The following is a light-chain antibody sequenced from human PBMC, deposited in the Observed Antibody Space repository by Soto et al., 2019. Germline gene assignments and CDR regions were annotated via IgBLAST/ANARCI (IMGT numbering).Light chain of an antibody. CDR3: SSYTSSSSVI. J-gene: IGLJ2*01. V-gene: IGLV2-14*01. CDR2: DVK. CDR1: SSVVGAYDY. Sequence: QSALTQPASVSGSPGQSIAISCTGTSSVVGAYDYVSWYQQHPGKAPKLMIYDVKYRPSGVSNRFSGSKSGNTASLTISGLQAEDEADYYCSSYTSSSSVIFGGGTKVTVL.